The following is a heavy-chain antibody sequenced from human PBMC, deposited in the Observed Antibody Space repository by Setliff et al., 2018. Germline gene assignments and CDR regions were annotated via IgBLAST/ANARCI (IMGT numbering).Heavy chain of an antibody. CDR2: IYDSGSS. D-gene: IGHD2-15*01. J-gene: IGHJ5*02. V-gene: IGHV4-39*01. CDR1: GGSVSNSGFF. Sequence: ETLSLTCTVSGGSVSNSGFFWGWLRQAPGKGLEWIGNIYDSGSSNCNASLKSRLIITRDTSKNQISLKLTSVTAADTAVYYCGRGFSRIEGWGNWFDPWGQGILVTVSS. CDR3: GRGFSRIEGWGNWFDP.